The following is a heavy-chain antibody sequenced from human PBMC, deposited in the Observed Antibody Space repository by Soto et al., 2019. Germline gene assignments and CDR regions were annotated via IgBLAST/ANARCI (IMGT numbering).Heavy chain of an antibody. D-gene: IGHD3-3*02. V-gene: IGHV1-69*08. CDR3: ATDKYGAGRVGVHF. CDR1: GGTSTIYT. CDR2: IVPTLRIT. J-gene: IGHJ4*02. Sequence: QVQLVQSGAEVKKPGASLRVSCETSGGTSTIYTITWVRQAPGQGLQWMGRIVPTLRITNYAQEFQGRLTITADSSTSTAHIELTSLTSEDTAVYYCATDKYGAGRVGVHFWGQGTPVTVSS.